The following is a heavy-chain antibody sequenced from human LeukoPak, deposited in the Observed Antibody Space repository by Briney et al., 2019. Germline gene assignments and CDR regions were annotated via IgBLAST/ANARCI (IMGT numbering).Heavy chain of an antibody. CDR2: ISGSGGTT. V-gene: IGHV3-23*01. CDR1: GFTFNSYA. CDR3: AKPAEMTTVTTLGSFDI. Sequence: GGSLRLSCAASGFTFNSYAMSWVRQTPGKGLEWVSAISGSGGTTYYAYSVKGRLTISRDNSKNTLYLQMNSLRAEDTAVYYCAKPAEMTTVTTLGSFDIWGQGTMVTVSS. J-gene: IGHJ3*02. D-gene: IGHD4-17*01.